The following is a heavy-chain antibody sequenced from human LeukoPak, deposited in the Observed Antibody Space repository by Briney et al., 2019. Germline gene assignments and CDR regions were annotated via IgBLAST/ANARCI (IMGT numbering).Heavy chain of an antibody. J-gene: IGHJ5*02. CDR3: ARTYDYVWGSYRYGDWFDP. CDR1: GGSISSGGYY. D-gene: IGHD3-16*02. Sequence: SQTLSLTCTVSGGSISSGGYYWSWIRQHPGKGLEWIGYIYYSGSTYYNPSLKSRVTISVDTSKHQFSLKLSSVTAADTAVYYCARTYDYVWGSYRYGDWFDPWGQGTLVTVSS. V-gene: IGHV4-31*03. CDR2: IYYSGST.